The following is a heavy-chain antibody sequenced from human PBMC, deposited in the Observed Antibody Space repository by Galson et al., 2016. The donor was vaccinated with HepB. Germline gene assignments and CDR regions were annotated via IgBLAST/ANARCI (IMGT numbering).Heavy chain of an antibody. Sequence: SLRLSCAASGFTFSTYGMHWVRRAPGKGLEWVAADSMDGRRKFYADSVKGRFTISRDNSNNMLFLQMSSLRVDDTAVYYCAKRHEYCPPVGCSVDYWSQGTLVSVSS. CDR3: AKRHEYCPPVGCSVDY. V-gene: IGHV3-30*18. J-gene: IGHJ4*02. D-gene: IGHD2/OR15-2a*01. CDR1: GFTFSTYG. CDR2: DSMDGRRK.